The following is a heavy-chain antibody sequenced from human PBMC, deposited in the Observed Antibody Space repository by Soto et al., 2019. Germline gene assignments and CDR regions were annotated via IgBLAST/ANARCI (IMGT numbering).Heavy chain of an antibody. CDR1: GYSFTSYW. V-gene: IGHV5-10-1*01. J-gene: IGHJ4*02. CDR3: ARQIYDSDTGPNFQYYFDS. CDR2: IDPSDSQT. Sequence: GESLKISCKGSGYSFTSYWVSWVRQKPGKGLEWMGRIDPSDSQTYYSPSFRGHVTISATKSITTVFLQWSSLRASDTAMYYCARQIYDSDTGPNFQYYFDSWGQGTPVTVSS. D-gene: IGHD3-22*01.